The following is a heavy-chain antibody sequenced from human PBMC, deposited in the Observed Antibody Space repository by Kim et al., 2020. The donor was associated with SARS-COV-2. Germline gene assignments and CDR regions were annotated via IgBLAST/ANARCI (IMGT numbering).Heavy chain of an antibody. Sequence: SETLSLTCTVSGGSISSGSYYWSWIRQPAGKGLEWIGRIYTSGSTNYNPSLKSRVTISVDTSKNQFSLKLSSVTAADTAVYYCARDRYDSSFDYWGQGTLVTVSS. CDR2: IYTSGST. CDR1: GGSISSGSYY. V-gene: IGHV4-61*02. CDR3: ARDRYDSSFDY. D-gene: IGHD3-22*01. J-gene: IGHJ4*02.